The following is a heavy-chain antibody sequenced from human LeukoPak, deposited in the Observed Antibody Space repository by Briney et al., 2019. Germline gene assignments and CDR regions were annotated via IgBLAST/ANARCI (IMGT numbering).Heavy chain of an antibody. CDR2: ISTSSSII. Sequence: PGGSLRLSCAASGFTFSSYSMSWVRQAPGKGLEWVSYISTSSSIIYYADSAKGRFTISRDDAKNSVSLQMNSLRAEDTAVYYCIKDMGYCSGGSCYRWFDSWGQGTLVTVSS. CDR1: GFTFSSYS. CDR3: IKDMGYCSGGSCYRWFDS. D-gene: IGHD2-15*01. V-gene: IGHV3-48*01. J-gene: IGHJ5*01.